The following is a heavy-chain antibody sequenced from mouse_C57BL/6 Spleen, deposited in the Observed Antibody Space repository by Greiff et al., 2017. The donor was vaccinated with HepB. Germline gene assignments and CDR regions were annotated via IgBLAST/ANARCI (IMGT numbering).Heavy chain of an antibody. CDR1: GYAFSSYW. Sequence: QVHVKQSGAELVKPGASVKISCKASGYAFSSYWMNWVKQRPGKGLEWIGQIYPGDGDTNYNGKFKGKATLTADKSSSTAYMQLSSLTSEDSAVYFCARLGYYDGAYWGQGTLVTVSA. CDR3: ARLGYYDGAY. CDR2: IYPGDGDT. J-gene: IGHJ3*01. D-gene: IGHD2-3*01. V-gene: IGHV1-80*01.